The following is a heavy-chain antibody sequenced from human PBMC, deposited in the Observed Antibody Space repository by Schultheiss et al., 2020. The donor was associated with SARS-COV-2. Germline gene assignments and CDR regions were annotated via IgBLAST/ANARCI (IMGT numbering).Heavy chain of an antibody. CDR1: GFTFSSYA. Sequence: GESLKISCAASGFTFSSYAMSWVRQAPGKGLEWVSAISGSGGSTYYADSVKGRFTISRDNSKNTLYLQMNSLRAEDTAVYYFAHPSHRLVPAALYYFDFWGQGTLVTVSS. V-gene: IGHV3-23*01. J-gene: IGHJ4*02. CDR2: ISGSGGST. D-gene: IGHD2-2*01. CDR3: AHPSHRLVPAALYYFDF.